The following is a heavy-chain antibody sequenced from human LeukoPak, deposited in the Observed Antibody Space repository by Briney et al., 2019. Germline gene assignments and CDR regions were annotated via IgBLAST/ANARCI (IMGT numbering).Heavy chain of an antibody. CDR2: IYPGDSET. CDR3: ARQVDGGRFDY. V-gene: IGHV5-51*01. CDR1: GYSFTTTW. J-gene: IGHJ4*02. D-gene: IGHD4-23*01. Sequence: KGGESLKISCKGSGYSFTTTWIGWVRQMAGQGLEWMGIIYPGDSETRYSPSFQGQVTTSVDKSISTAYLQWSSLKASDTAMYYCARQVDGGRFDYWGQGTLVTVSS.